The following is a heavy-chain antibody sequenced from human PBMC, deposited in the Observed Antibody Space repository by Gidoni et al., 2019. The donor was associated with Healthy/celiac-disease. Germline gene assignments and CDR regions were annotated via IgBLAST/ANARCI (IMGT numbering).Heavy chain of an antibody. V-gene: IGHV4-61*02. J-gene: IGHJ6*03. CDR1: GCSISRVSYY. CDR3: AREGTGTTFYYYYYMDV. CDR2: IYTSGST. D-gene: IGHD1-1*01. Sequence: VQLQESGPGLVKPSQTLSLTCTVSGCSISRVSYYWSWIRQPAGKGLEWIGRIYTSGSTNYNPSLKSRVTISVDTSKNQFSLKLSSVTAADTAVYYCAREGTGTTFYYYYYMDVWGKGTTVTVSS.